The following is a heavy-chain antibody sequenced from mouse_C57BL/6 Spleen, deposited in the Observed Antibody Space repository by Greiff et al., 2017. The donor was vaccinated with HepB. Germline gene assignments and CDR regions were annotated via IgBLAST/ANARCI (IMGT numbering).Heavy chain of an antibody. D-gene: IGHD1-1*01. J-gene: IGHJ1*03. CDR1: GYAFSSYW. Sequence: QVHVKQSGAELVKPGASVKISCKASGYAFSSYWMNWVKQRPGKGLEWIGQIYPGDGDTNYNGKFKGKATLTADKSSSTAYMQLSSLTSEDSAVYFCANYYCSSSPYWYFDVWGTGTTVTVSS. CDR2: IYPGDGDT. V-gene: IGHV1-80*01. CDR3: ANYYCSSSPYWYFDV.